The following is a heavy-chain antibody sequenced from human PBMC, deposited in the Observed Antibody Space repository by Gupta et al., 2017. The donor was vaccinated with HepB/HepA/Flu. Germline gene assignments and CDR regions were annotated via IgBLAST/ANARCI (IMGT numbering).Heavy chain of an antibody. CDR2: INPSGGST. CDR1: GYTFTSYY. V-gene: IGHV1-46*01. CDR3: AREKPGTADY. Sequence: QVQLVQSGAEVKKPGASVKVSCTASGYTFTSYYMHWVRQAPGQGLEWMGIINPSGGSTSYAQKFQGRVTMTRDTSTSTVYMELSSLRSEDTALYYGAREKPGTADYWGQGTLVTVSS. J-gene: IGHJ4*02.